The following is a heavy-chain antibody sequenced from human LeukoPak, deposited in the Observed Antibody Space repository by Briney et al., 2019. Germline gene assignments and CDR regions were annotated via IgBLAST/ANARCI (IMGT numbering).Heavy chain of an antibody. CDR3: ARMALAYCGGDCYPPADY. D-gene: IGHD2-21*02. J-gene: IGHJ4*02. CDR1: GYTFTSYY. Sequence: GASVKVSCKASGYTFTSYYIHWVRQAPGQGLEWMGIINPSGGSTSYAQKFQGRVTMTRDTSTSTVYMELSSLRSEDTAVYYCARMALAYCGGDCYPPADYWGQGTLVTVSS. CDR2: INPSGGST. V-gene: IGHV1-46*01.